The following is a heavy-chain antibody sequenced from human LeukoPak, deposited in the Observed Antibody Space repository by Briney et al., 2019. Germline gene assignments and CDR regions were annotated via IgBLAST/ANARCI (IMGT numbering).Heavy chain of an antibody. V-gene: IGHV3-7*04. CDR3: ARGDKFSGDY. D-gene: IGHD2-15*01. CDR2: IHQDGNEK. CDR1: GFTFSTYW. J-gene: IGHJ4*02. Sequence: GGSLRLSCAASGFTFSTYWMSWVRQAPGKGLEWVANIHQDGNEKYYVDSVKGRFTISRDNAKNSLYLQMNSLRAEDTAVYYSARGDKFSGDYWGQGTLVTVSS.